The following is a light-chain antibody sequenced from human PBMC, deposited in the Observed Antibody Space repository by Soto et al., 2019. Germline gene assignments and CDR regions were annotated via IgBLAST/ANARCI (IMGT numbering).Light chain of an antibody. CDR3: KSYAGSNTYV. V-gene: IGLV2-8*01. CDR1: KNDIGVYDF. CDR2: EVV. Sequence: QAALTQPASASGSPGQSVTISCTGTKNDIGVYDFVSWYQHHPVKAPRLIIYEVVQRPSGVHDRFSGSKSGNTASLTVSGLQAADEADYFCKSYAGSNTYVFGSGTKVTVL. J-gene: IGLJ1*01.